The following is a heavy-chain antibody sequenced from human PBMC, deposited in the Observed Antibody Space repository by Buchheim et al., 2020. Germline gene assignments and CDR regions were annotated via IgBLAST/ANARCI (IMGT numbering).Heavy chain of an antibody. Sequence: EVQLVESGGGLVQPGGSLRLSCAASGFTFSSYWMSWVRQAPGKGLEWVANIKYDSSKEYYLGSVEGRFTISRDNVKNSLDLQMNSLRAEDVAVYYCVSQTSPLFWGRGT. CDR1: GFTFSSYW. V-gene: IGHV3-7*01. D-gene: IGHD4-11*01. J-gene: IGHJ2*01. CDR3: VSQTSPLF. CDR2: IKYDSSKE.